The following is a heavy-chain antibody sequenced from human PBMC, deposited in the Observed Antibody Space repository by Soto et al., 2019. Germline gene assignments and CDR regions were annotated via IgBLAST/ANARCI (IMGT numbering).Heavy chain of an antibody. J-gene: IGHJ4*02. Sequence: EVQLLESGGGLVQPGGSLRLSCAASGFTFSNYAMTWVRQAPGKGLEWVAVITGSGGGTYLVDSVKGRFTISRDNSKNTVYLQMNSLRAEDTAVYYCAKRPLTAAGFDYGGQGTLVTVSS. V-gene: IGHV3-23*01. D-gene: IGHD6-13*01. CDR3: AKRPLTAAGFDY. CDR1: GFTFSNYA. CDR2: ITGSGGGT.